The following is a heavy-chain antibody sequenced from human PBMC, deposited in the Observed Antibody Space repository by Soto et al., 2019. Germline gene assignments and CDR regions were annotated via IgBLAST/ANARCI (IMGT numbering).Heavy chain of an antibody. J-gene: IGHJ6*02. CDR2: VIPLFNTP. Sequence: VQLVQSGAEVKKPGSSAKVSRKASGGTFNTFAFTWVRQAPGQGFEWMGGVIPLFNTPDYAQKFQGRVTITAEESTSTVYLELSGLSSDDTAVYFCGLASKWELLGYFYGMDVWGQGTTVIVSS. CDR3: GLASKWELLGYFYGMDV. V-gene: IGHV1-69*01. D-gene: IGHD1-26*01. CDR1: GGTFNTFA.